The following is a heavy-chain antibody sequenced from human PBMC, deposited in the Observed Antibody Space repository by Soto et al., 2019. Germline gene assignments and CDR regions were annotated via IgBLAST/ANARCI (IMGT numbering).Heavy chain of an antibody. D-gene: IGHD3-22*01. J-gene: IGHJ5*02. V-gene: IGHV4-59*12. Sequence: SETLSLTCTVSGGSIGTYYWSWIRQPPGKGLEWIGYIYYRGNTGYNPSLKSRVTISVDTSKNQFSLKLSSVTAADTAVYYCARLRGDSSGVRWCEPWGEGNLGTVS. CDR3: ARLRGDSSGVRWCEP. CDR2: IYYRGNT. CDR1: GGSIGTYY.